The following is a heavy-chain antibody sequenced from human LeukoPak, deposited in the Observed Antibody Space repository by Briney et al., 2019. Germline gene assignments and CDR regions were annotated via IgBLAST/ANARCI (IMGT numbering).Heavy chain of an antibody. V-gene: IGHV4-39*07. CDR3: ARRRLVAGAIFDY. D-gene: IGHD2-15*01. CDR2: IYYSGST. Sequence: KSSETLSLTCTVSGGSISSSSYYWGWIRQPPGKGLEWIGSIYYSGSTYYNPSLKSRVTISVDTSKNQFSLKLSSVTAADTAVYYCARRRLVAGAIFDYWGQGTLVTVSS. J-gene: IGHJ4*02. CDR1: GGSISSSSYY.